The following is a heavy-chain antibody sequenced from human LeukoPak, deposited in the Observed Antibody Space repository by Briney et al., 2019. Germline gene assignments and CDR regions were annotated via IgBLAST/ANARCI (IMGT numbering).Heavy chain of an antibody. V-gene: IGHV1-2*06. CDR3: AIARVTMIVVATLRY. Sequence: ASVKVSCKASGYTFTGYYMHWVRQAPGQGLEWMRRINPNSGGTNYAQKFQGRVTMTRDTSISTAYMELSRLRSDDTAVYYCAIARVTMIVVATLRYWGQGTLVTVSS. CDR1: GYTFTGYY. CDR2: INPNSGGT. J-gene: IGHJ4*02. D-gene: IGHD3-22*01.